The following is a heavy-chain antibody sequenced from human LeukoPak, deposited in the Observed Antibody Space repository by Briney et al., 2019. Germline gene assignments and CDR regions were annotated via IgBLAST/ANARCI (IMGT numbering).Heavy chain of an antibody. J-gene: IGHJ4*02. CDR1: GYTFTSYG. CDR2: ISAYNGNT. D-gene: IGHD6-13*01. CDR3: ARDGLIAAAGIIYFDY. Sequence: GASVKVSCKASGYTFTSYGISWVRQAPGQGLEWMGRISAYNGNTNYAQKLQGRVTMTTDTSTSTAYMELRSLRSDDTAVYYCARDGLIAAAGIIYFDYWGQGTLVTVSS. V-gene: IGHV1-18*01.